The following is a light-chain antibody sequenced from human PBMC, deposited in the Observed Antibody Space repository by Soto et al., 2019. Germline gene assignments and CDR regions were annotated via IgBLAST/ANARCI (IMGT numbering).Light chain of an antibody. CDR1: IIGSKS. CDR3: QVWHSSSDHYV. V-gene: IGLV3-21*02. CDR2: DDS. J-gene: IGLJ1*01. Sequence: ELAQPPSVSVAPGRTARITCGGNIIGSKSVHWYQQKPGQAPVLVVYDDSDRPSGIPERFSGSNSGITATLTISRVEAGDEADYYCQVWHSSSDHYVFGTGTKVTVL.